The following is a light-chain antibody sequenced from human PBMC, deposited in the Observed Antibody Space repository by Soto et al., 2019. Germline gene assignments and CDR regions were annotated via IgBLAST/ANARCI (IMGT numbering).Light chain of an antibody. CDR2: EVS. Sequence: QSVLTKPPSASVSPGQSVPISCTGTSSDVGGYNYVSWYQQHPGKAPKLMIYEVSKRPSGVPDRFSGSKSGNTASLTVSGLQAEDEADYYCSSYAGSNNWVFGGGTKVTVL. V-gene: IGLV2-8*01. CDR3: SSYAGSNNWV. J-gene: IGLJ3*02. CDR1: SSDVGGYNY.